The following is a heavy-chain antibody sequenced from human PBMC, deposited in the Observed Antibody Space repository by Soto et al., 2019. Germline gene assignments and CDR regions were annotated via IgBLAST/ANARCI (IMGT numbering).Heavy chain of an antibody. CDR3: ARAPHAEWFGSPYYYYGMDV. J-gene: IGHJ6*02. CDR2: IIPIFGTA. CDR1: GGTFSSYA. V-gene: IGHV1-69*13. Sequence: GASVKVSCKASGGTFSSYAISWVRQAPGQGLEWMGGIIPIFGTANYAQKFQGRVTITADESTSTAYMELSSLRSEDTAVYYCARAPHAEWFGSPYYYYGMDVWGQGTTVTVAS. D-gene: IGHD3-10*01.